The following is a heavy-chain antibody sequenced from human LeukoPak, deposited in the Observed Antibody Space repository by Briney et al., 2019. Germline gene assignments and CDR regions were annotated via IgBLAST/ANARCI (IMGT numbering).Heavy chain of an antibody. Sequence: SETLPPTCAVYGGSFSGYYWSWIRQPPGKGLEWIGEINISGSTNYNPSLKSRVTISVDTSKNQFSLKLSSVTAADTAVYYCARGGKGQWLVRRHYFDYWGQGTLVTVSS. CDR3: ARGGKGQWLVRRHYFDY. D-gene: IGHD6-19*01. V-gene: IGHV4-34*01. J-gene: IGHJ4*02. CDR1: GGSFSGYY. CDR2: INISGST.